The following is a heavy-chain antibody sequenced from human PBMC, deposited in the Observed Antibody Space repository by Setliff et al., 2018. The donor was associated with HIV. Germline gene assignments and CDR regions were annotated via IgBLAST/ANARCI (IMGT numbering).Heavy chain of an antibody. D-gene: IGHD6-13*01. J-gene: IGHJ4*01. Sequence: PGGSLRLSCAASGFTFSSYAMHWVRQAPGKAPEWVAVIWYNGRTTYYTDSVKGRFTITRDIFKSIVYLQMNSLRAEDTAIYYCAKVGSTGWYYFDYWGHGTLVTVSS. CDR3: AKVGSTGWYYFDY. CDR1: GFTFSSYA. CDR2: IWYNGRTT. V-gene: IGHV3-30*04.